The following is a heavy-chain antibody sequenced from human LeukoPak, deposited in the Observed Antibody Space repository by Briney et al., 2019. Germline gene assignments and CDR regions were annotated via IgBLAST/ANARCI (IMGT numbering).Heavy chain of an antibody. CDR1: GYTYTSYG. V-gene: IGHV1-24*01. CDR2: FDPEDGET. CDR3: ATGGYDSSGLYFDY. J-gene: IGHJ4*02. D-gene: IGHD3-22*01. Sequence: ASVKVSCKASGYTYTSYGISWVRQAPGQGLEWMGGFDPEDGETIYAQKFQSRVTMTEDTSTDTAYMELSSLRSEDTAVYYCATGGYDSSGLYFDYWGQGTLVTVSS.